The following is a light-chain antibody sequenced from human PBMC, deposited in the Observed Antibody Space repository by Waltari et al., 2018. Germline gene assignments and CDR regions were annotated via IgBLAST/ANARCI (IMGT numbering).Light chain of an antibody. CDR3: QHGNTFPLT. Sequence: IQMTQSPSALAASVGDRVTIPRRASQDISRWLAWYQQTPGKAPKFLIYDASTLKSGVPSRFSGTGSGTEFTLTISSLQPEDFATYYCQHGNTFPLTFGGGTKVEIK. V-gene: IGKV1-12*01. CDR2: DAS. J-gene: IGKJ4*01. CDR1: QDISRW.